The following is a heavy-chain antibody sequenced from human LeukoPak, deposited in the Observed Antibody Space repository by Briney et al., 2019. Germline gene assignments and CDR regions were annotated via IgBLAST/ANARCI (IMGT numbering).Heavy chain of an antibody. J-gene: IGHJ4*02. CDR3: ARDIGGLDGDGLDY. V-gene: IGHV3-30*03. CDR2: ISSDENSK. CDR1: GLTLIREV. D-gene: IGHD4-17*01. Sequence: GGSLRLSCVASGLTLIREVLHWIRQAPGKGLEWVAVISSDENSKYYADSVKGRLTVSRDNSKNTLFLQMNSLRVEDTAVYYCARDIGGLDGDGLDYWGQGTLVSVSS.